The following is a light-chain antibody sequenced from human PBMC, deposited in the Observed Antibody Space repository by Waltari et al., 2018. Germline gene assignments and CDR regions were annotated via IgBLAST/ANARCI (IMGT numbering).Light chain of an antibody. V-gene: IGKV3-11*02. CDR1: PSLNSY. CDR2: DTS. CDR3: MQRLEFPYT. Sequence: EIVLTQSPATLSLSPGEGATLSCRASPSLNSYLAWYQQKPGQAPRLLIYDTSNRATGIPARFSGSGSGSNFSLQISRVEADDVGVYYCMQRLEFPYTFGRGTRL. J-gene: IGKJ2*01.